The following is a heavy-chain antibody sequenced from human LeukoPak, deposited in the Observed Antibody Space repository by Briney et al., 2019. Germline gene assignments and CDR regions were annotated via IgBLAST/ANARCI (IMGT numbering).Heavy chain of an antibody. V-gene: IGHV4-38-2*02. Sequence: SETLSLTCTVSGYSISSGYYWGWIRQPPGKGLEWIGSIYHSGSTYYNPSLKSRVTISVDTSTNQFSLKLSSVTAADTAVYYCAREFGGWSGYYYYYMDVWGKGTTVTVSS. J-gene: IGHJ6*03. CDR1: GYSISSGYY. CDR2: IYHSGST. D-gene: IGHD6-19*01. CDR3: AREFGGWSGYYYYYMDV.